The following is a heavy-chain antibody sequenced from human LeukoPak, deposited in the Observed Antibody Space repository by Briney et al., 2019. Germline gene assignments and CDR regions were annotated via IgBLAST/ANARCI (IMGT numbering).Heavy chain of an antibody. J-gene: IGHJ4*02. CDR1: GGSINSYY. V-gene: IGHV4-59*01. CDR2: IYYSGST. CDR3: ATVAVIRGVTYFDY. D-gene: IGHD3-10*01. Sequence: SETLSLTCTVSGGSINSYYWTWIRQPPGKGLEWIGYIYYSGSTNYNPSLKSRVTISVDTSKNQFSLKLRSVTAADTAVYYCATVAVIRGVTYFDYWGQGTLVTVSS.